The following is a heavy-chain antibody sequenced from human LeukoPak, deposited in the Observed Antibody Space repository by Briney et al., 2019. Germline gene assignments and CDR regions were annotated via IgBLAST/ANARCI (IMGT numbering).Heavy chain of an antibody. V-gene: IGHV1-2*02. J-gene: IGHJ5*02. D-gene: IGHD6-13*01. CDR3: ARIAAAGTYIGGFDP. Sequence: ASVKVSCKASGYTFTSYDINWVRQATGQGLEWMGWINPNSGGTNYAQKFQGRVTMTRDMSTSTVYMELSSLRSEDTAVYYCARIAAAGTYIGGFDPWGQGTLVTVSS. CDR1: GYTFTSYD. CDR2: INPNSGGT.